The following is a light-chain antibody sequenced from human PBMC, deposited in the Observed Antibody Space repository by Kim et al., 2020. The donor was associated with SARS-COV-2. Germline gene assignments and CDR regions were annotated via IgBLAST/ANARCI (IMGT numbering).Light chain of an antibody. J-gene: IGKJ5*01. CDR1: QSITNN. CDR3: QQSYTTPRT. CDR2: AAS. Sequence: AAVANKDTITCQASQSITNNLSWYPQRPGKAPNLLIYAASSLQSGVPSRFSGSASGADFTLTISSLQPEDFATYYCQQSYTTPRTFGQGKRLEIK. V-gene: IGKV1-39*01.